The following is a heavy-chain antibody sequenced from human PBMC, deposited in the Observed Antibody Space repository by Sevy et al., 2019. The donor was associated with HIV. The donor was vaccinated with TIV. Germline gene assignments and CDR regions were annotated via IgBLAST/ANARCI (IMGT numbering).Heavy chain of an antibody. D-gene: IGHD3-3*01. CDR1: GYTFTSYG. Sequence: ASVKVSGKASGYTFTSYGISWVRQAPGQGLEWMGWISAYNGNTNYAQKLQGRVTMTTDTSTSTAYMELRSLRSDDTAVYYCARERLVLRTYGMDVWGQGTTVTVSS. V-gene: IGHV1-18*01. J-gene: IGHJ6*02. CDR3: ARERLVLRTYGMDV. CDR2: ISAYNGNT.